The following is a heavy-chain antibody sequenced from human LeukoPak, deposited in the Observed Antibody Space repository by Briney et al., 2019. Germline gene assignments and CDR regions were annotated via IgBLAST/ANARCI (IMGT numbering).Heavy chain of an antibody. J-gene: IGHJ4*02. CDR2: IYFSGST. D-gene: IGHD3-3*01. CDR3: ARSYYGVWSGYNHPYYFDY. Sequence: SETLSLTCTVSGDSFTSYHWNWIRQSPEVGLEWIGYIYFSGSTNYNPSLKSRVTISVDTSKNQFSLKLDSVTAADTAVYFCARSYYGVWSGYNHPYYFDYWGQGALVTVSS. V-gene: IGHV4-59*01. CDR1: GDSFTSYH.